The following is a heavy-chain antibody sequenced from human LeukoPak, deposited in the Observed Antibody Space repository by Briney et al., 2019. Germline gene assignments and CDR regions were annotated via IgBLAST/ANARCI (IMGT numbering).Heavy chain of an antibody. D-gene: IGHD1-26*01. J-gene: IGHJ3*02. Sequence: GGSLRLSCAASGFTFSSYEMNWVRQAPGKGLEWVSYTSSSGSAIYYADSVKGRFTISRDNAKNSLYLQMNSLRAEDTAVYYCARDPQAWETAFDIWGQGTMVTVSS. CDR2: TSSSGSAI. V-gene: IGHV3-48*03. CDR3: ARDPQAWETAFDI. CDR1: GFTFSSYE.